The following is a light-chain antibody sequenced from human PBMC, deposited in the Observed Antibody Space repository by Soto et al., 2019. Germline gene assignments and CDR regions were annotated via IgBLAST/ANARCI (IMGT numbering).Light chain of an antibody. CDR3: TSYGGRDNLM. CDR2: EVN. Sequence: QSALTQPPSASGSPGQSVTISCTGTSSDIGAYNYVSWFQQHPGEAPKLIISEVNKRPSGVPDRFSGSKSGNTASLSVSGLQAEDEAYYYGTSYGGRDNLMSGGGTKLTVL. V-gene: IGLV2-8*01. CDR1: SSDIGAYNY. J-gene: IGLJ3*02.